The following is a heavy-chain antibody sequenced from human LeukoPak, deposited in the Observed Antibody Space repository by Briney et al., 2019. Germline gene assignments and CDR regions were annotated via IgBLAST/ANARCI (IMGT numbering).Heavy chain of an antibody. Sequence: PGGSLRLSCAASGFTFSSYWMSWVRQAPGKGLEWVANIKQDGSEKCYVDSVKGRFTISRDNAKNSLYLQMNSLRAEDTAVYYCARSPFLEWLFGAFVIWGQGTMVTVSS. CDR2: IKQDGSEK. CDR1: GFTFSSYW. CDR3: ARSPFLEWLFGAFVI. D-gene: IGHD3-3*02. V-gene: IGHV3-7*01. J-gene: IGHJ3*02.